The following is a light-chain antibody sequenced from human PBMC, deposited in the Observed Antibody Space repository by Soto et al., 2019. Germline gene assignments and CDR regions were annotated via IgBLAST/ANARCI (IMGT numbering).Light chain of an antibody. CDR1: QSVSSSY. Sequence: EIVLTQSPGTLSLSPGERATLSCRASQSVSSSYLAWYQQKPGQAPRLLIYGASSRATGIPDRFSGSGSGTNFTLTTRSLETEAFAVSYCQQYGSGLYTFGQGTKVEIK. V-gene: IGKV3-20*01. J-gene: IGKJ2*01. CDR3: QQYGSGLYT. CDR2: GAS.